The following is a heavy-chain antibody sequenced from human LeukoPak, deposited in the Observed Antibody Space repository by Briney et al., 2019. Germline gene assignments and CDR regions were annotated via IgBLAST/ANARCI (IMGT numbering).Heavy chain of an antibody. D-gene: IGHD5-18*01. Sequence: SETLSLTCTVSGYSISSGYYWGWIRQPPGKGLEWIGSIYHSGSTYYNPSLKSRVTISVDTSKNQFSLKLSSVTAADTAVYYCARDPPLGQLWHNWFDPWGQGTLVTVSS. CDR1: GYSISSGYY. CDR3: ARDPPLGQLWHNWFDP. CDR2: IYHSGST. J-gene: IGHJ5*02. V-gene: IGHV4-38-2*02.